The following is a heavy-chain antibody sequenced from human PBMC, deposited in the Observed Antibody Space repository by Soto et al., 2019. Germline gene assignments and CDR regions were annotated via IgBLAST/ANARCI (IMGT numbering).Heavy chain of an antibody. J-gene: IGHJ3*02. D-gene: IGHD2-15*01. CDR3: ASKYCSGGSCYRNDAFDI. CDR2: IFYRGST. CDR1: GGSISSSSYY. V-gene: IGHV4-39*01. Sequence: SETLSLTCTVSGGSISSSSYYWGWIRQTPGKDLEWIGTIFYRGSTYYNPSLKSRVTTSVDTSKNQFSLKLSSVTVADTAIYYCASKYCSGGSCYRNDAFDIWGQGTVVTVSS.